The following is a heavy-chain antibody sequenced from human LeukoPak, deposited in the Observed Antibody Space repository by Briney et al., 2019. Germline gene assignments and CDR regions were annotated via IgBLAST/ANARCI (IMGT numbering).Heavy chain of an antibody. CDR1: GGTFSSYA. V-gene: IGHV1-69*04. D-gene: IGHD3-10*01. J-gene: IGHJ4*02. CDR3: ARDEIYPSYYYGSGSGY. Sequence: ASVKVSCKASGGTFSSYAISWVRQAPGQGLEWMGRIIPILGIANYAQKFQGRVTITADKSTSTAYMELSSLRSEDTAVYYCARDEIYPSYYYGSGSGYWGQGTLVTVSS. CDR2: IIPILGIA.